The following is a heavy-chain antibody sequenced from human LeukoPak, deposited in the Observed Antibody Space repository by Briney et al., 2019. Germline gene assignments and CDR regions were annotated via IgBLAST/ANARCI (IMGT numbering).Heavy chain of an antibody. CDR1: GGSISSGGYY. Sequence: SQTLSLTCTVSGGSISSGGYYWSWIRQHPGKGLEWIGYIYYSGSTHYNPSLKSRVTISVDTSKNQFSLKLSSVTAADTAVYYCARNYDILTGYLNWFDPWGQGTLVTVSS. J-gene: IGHJ5*02. CDR2: IYYSGST. CDR3: ARNYDILTGYLNWFDP. D-gene: IGHD3-9*01. V-gene: IGHV4-31*03.